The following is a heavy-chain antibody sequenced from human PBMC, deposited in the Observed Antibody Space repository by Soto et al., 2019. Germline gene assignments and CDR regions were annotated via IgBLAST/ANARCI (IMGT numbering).Heavy chain of an antibody. D-gene: IGHD1-1*01. CDR2: IYWDDDK. CDR3: AHGYWNDKYNDWFDP. V-gene: IGHV2-5*02. Sequence: ESGPTLVNPTQALTLTRTFSGFSLSTSGVGVGWIRQPPGKALEWLALIYWDDDKRYSPSLKSRLTITKDTSKNQVVLTMTNMDPVDTATYYCAHGYWNDKYNDWFDPWGQGTLVTVSS. J-gene: IGHJ5*02. CDR1: GFSLSTSGVG.